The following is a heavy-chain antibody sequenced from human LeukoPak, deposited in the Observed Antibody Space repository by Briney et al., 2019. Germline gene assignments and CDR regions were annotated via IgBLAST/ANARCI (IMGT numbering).Heavy chain of an antibody. CDR2: INQRGSS. CDR1: GGSFSDYF. D-gene: IGHD7-27*01. Sequence: SETLSLTCAVYGGSFSDYFWSWVRQPPGRGLEWLGEINQRGSSTYNPSLKSRVTISLDTSKNQFSLKLSSVTAADTAVYYCARGANWGSPDYWGQGTLVTVSS. V-gene: IGHV4-34*01. J-gene: IGHJ4*02. CDR3: ARGANWGSPDY.